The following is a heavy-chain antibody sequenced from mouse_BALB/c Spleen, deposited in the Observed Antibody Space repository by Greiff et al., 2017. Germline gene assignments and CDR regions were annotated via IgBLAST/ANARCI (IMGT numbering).Heavy chain of an antibody. D-gene: IGHD2-4*01. V-gene: IGHV2-9*02. Sequence: VQVVESGPGLVAPSQSLSITCTVSGFSLTSYGVHWVRQPPGKGLEWLGVIWAGGSTNYNSALMSRLSISKDNSKSQVFLKMNSLQTDDTAMYYCASYYDYDAWFAYWGQGTLVTVSA. J-gene: IGHJ3*01. CDR2: IWAGGST. CDR3: ASYYDYDAWFAY. CDR1: GFSLTSYG.